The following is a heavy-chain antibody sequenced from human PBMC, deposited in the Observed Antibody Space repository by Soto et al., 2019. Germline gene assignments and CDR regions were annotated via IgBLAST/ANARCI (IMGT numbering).Heavy chain of an antibody. D-gene: IGHD6-6*01. CDR1: AFSLSSYG. J-gene: IGHJ4*02. CDR3: AGQYSSSSVEF. CDR2: ISSGAITI. Sequence: GWSLRLSCAASAFSLSSYGFHWIRQAPGKGLEWVSYISSGAITIYYADSVKGRFTISRDNAKNSLYLQMNSLRAEDTAVYYCAGQYSSSSVEFWGQGTLVTVSS. V-gene: IGHV3-11*01.